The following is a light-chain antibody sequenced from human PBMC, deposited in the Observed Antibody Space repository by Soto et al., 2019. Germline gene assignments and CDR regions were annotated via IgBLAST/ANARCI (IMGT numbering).Light chain of an antibody. CDR3: QQYGSSPLMYT. J-gene: IGKJ5*01. V-gene: IGKV3-20*01. CDR1: QSVSSNY. Sequence: EIVLTQSPGTLSLSPEERATLSCRASQSVSSNYLAWYQQKPGQAPRLLIYGASSRATGIPDRFSGSGSGTDFTLTISRLEPEDFAMYYCQQYGSSPLMYTFGQGTRLEIK. CDR2: GAS.